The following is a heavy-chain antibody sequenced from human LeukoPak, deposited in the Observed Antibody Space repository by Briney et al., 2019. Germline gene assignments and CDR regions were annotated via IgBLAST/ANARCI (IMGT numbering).Heavy chain of an antibody. J-gene: IGHJ6*03. Sequence: GGSLRLSCAASGFTFSSYAMHWVRQAPGKGLEWVAVISYDGSNKYYADSVKGRFTISRDNSKNTLYLQMNSLRAEGTAVYYCARARRDYYGSGEDPGDYYYMDVWGKGTTVTVSS. D-gene: IGHD3-10*01. V-gene: IGHV3-30-3*01. CDR3: ARARRDYYGSGEDPGDYYYMDV. CDR2: ISYDGSNK. CDR1: GFTFSSYA.